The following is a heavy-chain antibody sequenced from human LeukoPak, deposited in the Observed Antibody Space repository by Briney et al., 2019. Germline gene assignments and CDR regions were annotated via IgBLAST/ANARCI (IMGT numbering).Heavy chain of an antibody. Sequence: PSETLSLTCTVSGGSISSYYWSWIRQPAGKGLEWIGRIYTSGSTNYNPSLKIRVTMSVDTSKNQFSLKLSSVTAADTAAYYCARGGFYYGSGEINWFDPWGQGTLVTVSS. CDR2: IYTSGST. D-gene: IGHD3-10*01. J-gene: IGHJ5*02. CDR3: ARGGFYYGSGEINWFDP. CDR1: GGSISSYY. V-gene: IGHV4-4*07.